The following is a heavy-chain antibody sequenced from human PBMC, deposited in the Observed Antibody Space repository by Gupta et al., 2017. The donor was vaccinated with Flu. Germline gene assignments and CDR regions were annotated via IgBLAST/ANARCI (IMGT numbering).Heavy chain of an antibody. D-gene: IGHD3-10*01. CDR2: VTHGGGS. V-gene: IGHV4-34*01. Sequence: SLSGYYWTWIRQAPGKGLEWIGEVTHGGGSNCNPTLNSRVNISVDPTKGHVTLKVLYVKDVDMAIYYCARDAGSYYLNLDVWGNGTTVTVTS. CDR3: ARDAGSYYLNLDV. CDR1: SLSGYY. J-gene: IGHJ6*04.